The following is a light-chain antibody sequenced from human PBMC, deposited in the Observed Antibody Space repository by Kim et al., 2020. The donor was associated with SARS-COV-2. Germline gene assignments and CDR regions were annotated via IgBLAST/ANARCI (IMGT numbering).Light chain of an antibody. CDR1: IVGGNS. Sequence: SVAPGGTARITCGGNIVGGNSVPWYRQRPGQAPVVVMYSDSDRPSDIPERFSGSTSGNTATLTISSVEAGDEADYSCQAWNGNSVVFGGGTQLTVL. CDR3: QAWNGNSVV. CDR2: SDS. J-gene: IGLJ2*01. V-gene: IGLV3-21*04.